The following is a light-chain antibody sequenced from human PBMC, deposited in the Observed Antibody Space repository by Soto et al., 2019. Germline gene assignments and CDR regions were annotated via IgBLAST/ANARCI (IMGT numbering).Light chain of an antibody. CDR3: QQYGSSPLT. J-gene: IGKJ4*01. CDR1: QSVTTY. Sequence: EIVLTQSPVTLSFSPGERATLSCRASQSVTTYLAWYQQKPGQAPRLLIYDASTRASGIPARFSGSGSGTDFTLTISRLEPEDFAVYYCQQYGSSPLTFGGGTKVDIK. V-gene: IGKV3-20*01. CDR2: DAS.